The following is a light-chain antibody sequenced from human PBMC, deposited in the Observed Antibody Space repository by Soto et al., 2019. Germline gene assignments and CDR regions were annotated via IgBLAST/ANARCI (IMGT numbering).Light chain of an antibody. CDR2: GAS. J-gene: IGKJ4*01. CDR1: QGVSRK. V-gene: IGKV3-15*01. CDR3: QQYHRWPIT. Sequence: IAVKPSTATLSVAPGERVNFYCMARQGVSRKLAWYQHKPGQAPRLLISGASTGATGIPARFSGSGSGTEFTLTISSLQSEDCATYYCQQYHRWPITFGGGTKVDI.